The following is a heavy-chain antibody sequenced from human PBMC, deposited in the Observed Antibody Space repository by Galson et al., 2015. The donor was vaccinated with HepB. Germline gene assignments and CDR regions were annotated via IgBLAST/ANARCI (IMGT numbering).Heavy chain of an antibody. Sequence: SLRLSCAASGFTFDDYAMHWVRQAPGKGLEWVSGISWNSGSIGYADSVKGRFTISRDNAKNSLYLQMNSLRAEDTALYYCAKETRAGLRYFDWGRGFDYWGQGTLVTVSS. D-gene: IGHD3-9*01. CDR3: AKETRAGLRYFDWGRGFDY. CDR2: ISWNSGSI. V-gene: IGHV3-9*01. J-gene: IGHJ4*02. CDR1: GFTFDDYA.